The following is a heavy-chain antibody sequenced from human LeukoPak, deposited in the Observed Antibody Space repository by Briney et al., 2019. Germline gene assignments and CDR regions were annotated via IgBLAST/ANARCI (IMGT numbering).Heavy chain of an antibody. CDR2: IRYDGSNK. J-gene: IGHJ4*02. Sequence: PGGSLRLSCAASGFTFSSYGMHWVRQAPGKGLEWVAFIRYDGSNKYYADSVKGRFTISRDNSKNTLYLQMNSLRAEDTAVYYCARGVYSGSYYDYWGQGTLVTVSS. CDR1: GFTFSSYG. CDR3: ARGVYSGSYYDY. D-gene: IGHD1-26*01. V-gene: IGHV3-30*02.